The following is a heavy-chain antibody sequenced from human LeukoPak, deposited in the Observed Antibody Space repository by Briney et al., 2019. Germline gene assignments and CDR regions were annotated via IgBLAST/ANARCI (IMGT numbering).Heavy chain of an antibody. J-gene: IGHJ5*02. Sequence: PSETLSLTCTVSGGSISGYYWSWIRQPPGKGLEWIGYIYYSGSTNYNPSLKSRVTISVDTSKNQFSLKLSSVTAADTAVYYCARVTHYYGSGSYLLDPWGQGTLVTVSS. V-gene: IGHV4-59*01. CDR2: IYYSGST. CDR3: ARVTHYYGSGSYLLDP. CDR1: GGSISGYY. D-gene: IGHD3-10*01.